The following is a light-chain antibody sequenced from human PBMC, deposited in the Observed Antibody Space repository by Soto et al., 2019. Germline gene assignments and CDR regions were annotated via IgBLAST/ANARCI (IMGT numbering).Light chain of an antibody. Sequence: ELTQSPCSLSSSLGEGATLTCRASQIVSSYLTWYQQKPGQAPRLLIYAASSMATGIPARFSGSGSGTDFTLTISSLEPEDFAVYYCQQRSSTPKTFGEGTKVDIK. J-gene: IGKJ1*01. CDR2: AAS. V-gene: IGKV3-11*01. CDR3: QQRSSTPKT. CDR1: QIVSSY.